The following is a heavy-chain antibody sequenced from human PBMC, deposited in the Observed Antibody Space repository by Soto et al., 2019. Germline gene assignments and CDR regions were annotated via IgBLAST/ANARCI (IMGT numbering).Heavy chain of an antibody. CDR1: GYTFTSND. V-gene: IGHV1-8*01. CDR3: ATLPPRYYDFWSGPPAYYGMDV. J-gene: IGHJ6*02. Sequence: ASVKVSCKAAGYTFTSNDINWVRQATGQGLEWMGWMNPDSGNTGYAQKFQGRVTMTENTSIDTAYMELSSLRSEDTAVYYCATLPPRYYDFWSGPPAYYGMDVWGQGTTVTVSS. CDR2: MNPDSGNT. D-gene: IGHD3-3*01.